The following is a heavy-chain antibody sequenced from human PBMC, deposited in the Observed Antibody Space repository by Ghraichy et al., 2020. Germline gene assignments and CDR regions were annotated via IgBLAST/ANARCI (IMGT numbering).Heavy chain of an antibody. CDR2: IYYSGST. J-gene: IGHJ3*02. CDR1: GGSVSSGSYY. V-gene: IGHV4-61*01. D-gene: IGHD2-15*01. Sequence: SCTVSGGSVSSGSYYWSWIRQPPGKGLEWIGYIYYSGSTNYNPSLKSRVTISVDTSKNQFSLKLSSVTAADTAVYYCARDGTQPGYCSGGSCHAFDIWGQGTMVTVSS. CDR3: ARDGTQPGYCSGGSCHAFDI.